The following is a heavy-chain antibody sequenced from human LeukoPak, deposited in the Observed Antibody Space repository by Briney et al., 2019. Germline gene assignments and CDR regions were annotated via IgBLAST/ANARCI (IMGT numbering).Heavy chain of an antibody. CDR2: ISSSSSYI. J-gene: IGHJ4*02. CDR3: ASAAVGTGDYFDY. V-gene: IGHV3-21*01. CDR1: GFTFSSYS. Sequence: PGGSLRPSCAASGFTFSSYSMNWVRQAPGKGLEWVSSISSSSSYIYYADSLKGRFTISRDNAKNSLYLQMNSLRAEDTAVYYCASAAVGTGDYFDYWGQGTLVTVSS. D-gene: IGHD6-13*01.